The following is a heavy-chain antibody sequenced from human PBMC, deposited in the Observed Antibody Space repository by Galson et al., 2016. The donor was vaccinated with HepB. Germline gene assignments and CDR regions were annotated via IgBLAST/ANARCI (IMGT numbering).Heavy chain of an antibody. V-gene: IGHV4-59*12. Sequence: SETLSLTCTVSGDSISTYYWSWVRQPPGKGLEWIGEIYHSGSSNYNPSLKSRVTISVDKSKNQVSLKLNSVTAADTAVYYCARGVAAAGHFDYWGQGTLVTVSS. CDR3: ARGVAAAGHFDY. CDR2: IYHSGSS. CDR1: GDSISTYY. D-gene: IGHD6-13*01. J-gene: IGHJ4*02.